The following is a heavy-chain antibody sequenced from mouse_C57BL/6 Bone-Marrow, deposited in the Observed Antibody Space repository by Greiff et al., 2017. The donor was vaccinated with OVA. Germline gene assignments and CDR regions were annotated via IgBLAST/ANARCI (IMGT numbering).Heavy chain of an antibody. CDR3: ARHQRDYYGSSYDYFDY. J-gene: IGHJ2*01. CDR1: GFTFSDYY. V-gene: IGHV5-12*01. Sequence: EVQLVESGGGLVQPGGSLKLSCAASGFTFSDYYMYWVRQTPEKRLEWVAYISNGGGSTYYPDTVKGRFTISRDNAKNTLYLQMSRLKSEDTAMYYCARHQRDYYGSSYDYFDYWGQGTTLTVSS. CDR2: ISNGGGST. D-gene: IGHD1-1*01.